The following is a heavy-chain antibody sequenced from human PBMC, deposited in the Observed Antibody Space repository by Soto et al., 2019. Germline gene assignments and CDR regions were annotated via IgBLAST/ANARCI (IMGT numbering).Heavy chain of an antibody. CDR3: ARIHLGAVAGYPEAWFDP. D-gene: IGHD6-19*01. J-gene: IGHJ5*02. CDR1: GFSLSNARMG. CDR2: IFSNDEK. V-gene: IGHV2-26*01. Sequence: QVTLKESGPVLVKPTETLTLTCTVSGFSLSNARMGVSWIRQPPGKALEWLAHIFSNDEKSYSPSLKSRLTISKDTSKSQVVLTMTNMDPVDTATYYCARIHLGAVAGYPEAWFDPWGQGTLVTVSS.